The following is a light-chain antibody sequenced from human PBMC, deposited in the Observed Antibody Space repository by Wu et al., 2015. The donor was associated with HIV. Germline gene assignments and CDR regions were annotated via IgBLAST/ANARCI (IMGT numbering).Light chain of an antibody. V-gene: IGKV1-33*01. CDR2: DAS. CDR1: QDISNY. CDR3: QQYDDVPRT. J-gene: IGKJ3*01. Sequence: DIQMTQSPSSLSASVGDRVTITCRASQDISNYLNWYQQKPGEAPKLLIYDASNLEKGVPSRFSGSGSGTHFTFTISNLQPEDFATYYCQQYDDVPRTFGPGTRVEMK.